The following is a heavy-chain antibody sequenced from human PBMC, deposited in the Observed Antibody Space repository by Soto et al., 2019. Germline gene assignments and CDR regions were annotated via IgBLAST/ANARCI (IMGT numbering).Heavy chain of an antibody. CDR2: IYYSGST. CDR3: ARVRSRYYDSSGSYFDY. V-gene: IGHV4-31*03. D-gene: IGHD3-22*01. CDR1: GGSISNGGYY. Sequence: SETLSLTCTVSGGSISNGGYYWSWIRQHPRKGLEWNGYIYYSGSTDYNPSLKSRGAISVDTSKNQFSLKLSSVTAADTAVYYCARVRSRYYDSSGSYFDYWGQGTLVTVSS. J-gene: IGHJ4*02.